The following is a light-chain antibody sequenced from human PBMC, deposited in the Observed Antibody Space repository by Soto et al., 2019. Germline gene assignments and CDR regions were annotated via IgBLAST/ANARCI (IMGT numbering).Light chain of an antibody. CDR3: QQYSSYWT. CDR2: KAS. CDR1: HTSSSC. V-gene: IGKV1-5*03. J-gene: IGKJ1*01. Sequence: EIQMTQSPSNLSGSVGDGVTIXCRASHTSSSCLVWYQQRKGEARKRLIYKASTLQSGVTSRFSGSGCGKEFILTISSLQPDDFATYECQQYSSYWTFGLGTKVDIK.